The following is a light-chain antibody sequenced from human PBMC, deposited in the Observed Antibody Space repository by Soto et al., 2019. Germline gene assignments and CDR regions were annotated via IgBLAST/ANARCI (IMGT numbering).Light chain of an antibody. CDR2: EVS. CDR1: RSDFGGYNY. J-gene: IGLJ1*01. V-gene: IGLV2-14*01. Sequence: QSVLTQPASVSGSPGPSITISCPGTRSDFGGYNYVSWYQPHPGKAPKLMIYEVSNRPSGVSNRFSGSKSGNTASLTLSGLQAEDEADYYCSSYTSSSTLYVFGTGTKVTVL. CDR3: SSYTSSSTLYV.